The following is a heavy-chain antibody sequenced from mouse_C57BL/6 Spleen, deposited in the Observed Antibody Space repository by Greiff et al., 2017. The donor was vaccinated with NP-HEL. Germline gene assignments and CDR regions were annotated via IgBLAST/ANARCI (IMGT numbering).Heavy chain of an antibody. D-gene: IGHD1-1*01. Sequence: VKLKESGAELARPGASVKLSCKASGYTFTSYGISWVKQRTGQGLEWIGEIYPRSGNTYYNEKFKGKATLTADKSSSTAYMELRSLTSEDSAVYFCARWSTTVVATCDYWGQGTTLTVSS. J-gene: IGHJ2*01. CDR2: IYPRSGNT. CDR3: ARWSTTVVATCDY. CDR1: GYTFTSYG. V-gene: IGHV1-81*01.